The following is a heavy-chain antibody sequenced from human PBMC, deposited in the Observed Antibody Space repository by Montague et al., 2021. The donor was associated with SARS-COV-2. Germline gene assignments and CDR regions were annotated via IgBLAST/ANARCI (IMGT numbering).Heavy chain of an antibody. D-gene: IGHD3-10*01. Sequence: SETLSLTCSVSGDSINNSRYYWGWIRQPPGKGLEWIGTNYYSGSAYYNPSLKILVTIAADTSKDQFSLKLNTATATDTAVYYCARLESTRGVIIRGAFHIWGQGTMVTVSS. CDR1: GDSINNSRYY. V-gene: IGHV4-39*01. CDR2: NYYSGSA. J-gene: IGHJ3*02. CDR3: ARLESTRGVIIRGAFHI.